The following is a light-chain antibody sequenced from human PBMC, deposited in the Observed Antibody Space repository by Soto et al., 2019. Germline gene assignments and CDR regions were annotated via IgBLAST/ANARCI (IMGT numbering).Light chain of an antibody. CDR3: AAWDDSLNGLV. J-gene: IGLJ2*01. Sequence: QSVLTQPPSASGTPGQRVTISCSGSSSNIGSNTVNWYQQLPKTAPKLLIYSNNQRPSGVPDRFSGSKSGTSASLAISGLQSEDEADYYCAAWDDSLNGLVFGAGTKVTVL. V-gene: IGLV1-44*01. CDR1: SSNIGSNT. CDR2: SNN.